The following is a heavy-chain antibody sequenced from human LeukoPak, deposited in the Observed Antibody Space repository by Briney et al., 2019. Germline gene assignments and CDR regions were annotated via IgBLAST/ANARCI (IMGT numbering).Heavy chain of an antibody. Sequence: GGSLRLSCAASGFTFSSSAMTWVRQAPGKGLEWVSSISGSGGSTFYADSVKGRFTFSRDNSKSTLYLQMNSLRAEDTAVYYCAKDPLAAAGYYFDSWGQGTLVTVSS. CDR3: AKDPLAAAGYYFDS. CDR2: ISGSGGST. V-gene: IGHV3-23*01. CDR1: GFTFSSSA. D-gene: IGHD6-13*01. J-gene: IGHJ4*02.